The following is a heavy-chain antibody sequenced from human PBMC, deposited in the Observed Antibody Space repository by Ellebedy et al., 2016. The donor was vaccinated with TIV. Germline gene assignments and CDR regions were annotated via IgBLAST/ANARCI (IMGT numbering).Heavy chain of an antibody. CDR1: GGFISNYY. V-gene: IGHV4-59*01. CDR2: IYHSGSN. Sequence: MPSETLSLTCAVSGGFISNYYWTWIRQSPETGLEWIGYIYHSGSNGSNPSLKSRVTRSVDTPKNQFSLKLNSVTAADTAVYYCARGAPFPYYFDSWGQGLLVTVSS. J-gene: IGHJ4*02. CDR3: ARGAPFPYYFDS.